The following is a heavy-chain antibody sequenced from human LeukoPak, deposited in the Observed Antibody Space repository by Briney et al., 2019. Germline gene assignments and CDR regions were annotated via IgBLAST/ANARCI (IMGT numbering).Heavy chain of an antibody. D-gene: IGHD5-12*01. V-gene: IGHV3-30*02. CDR3: VSHPRGYGIFHI. CDR1: EFTFNTYA. J-gene: IGHJ3*02. Sequence: GGSLRLSCTASEFTFNTYAMHWVRQAPGKGLEWVAFIQYDGNAKHYADSVTGRFTISRDISTNTLYLQMNSLRADDTAVYYCVSHPRGYGIFHIWGQGTMLTVSS. CDR2: IQYDGNAK.